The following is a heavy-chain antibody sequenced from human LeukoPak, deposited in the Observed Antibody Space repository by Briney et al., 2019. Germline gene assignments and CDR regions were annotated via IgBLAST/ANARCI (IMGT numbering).Heavy chain of an antibody. CDR3: ARRNTAMVEGDSYMDV. CDR2: ISAYNGNT. V-gene: IGHV1-18*01. D-gene: IGHD5-18*01. CDR1: GYTFTNYV. J-gene: IGHJ6*03. Sequence: ASVKVSCKASGYTFTNYVISWVRQAPGQGLEWMGWISAYNGNTNYAQKLQGRVTMTTDTSTSTAYMELRSLISDDTAVYYCARRNTAMVEGDSYMDVWGKGTTVTVSS.